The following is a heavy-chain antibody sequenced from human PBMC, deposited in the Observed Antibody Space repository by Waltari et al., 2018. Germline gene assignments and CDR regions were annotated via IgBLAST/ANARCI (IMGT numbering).Heavy chain of an antibody. Sequence: EVQVVESGGCLVQPGGSLKLACATSGFSFSGSTIHWVRQTSGRGLEWVGRIRRQPFNYATAYSESVKGRFTISRDDSKNTAYLQMNNLMTEDTAVYYCSGGEVTGTDFWGQGTLVTVSS. CDR2: IRRQPFNYAT. V-gene: IGHV3-73*01. CDR3: SGGEVTGTDF. J-gene: IGHJ4*02. D-gene: IGHD1-1*01. CDR1: GFSFSGST.